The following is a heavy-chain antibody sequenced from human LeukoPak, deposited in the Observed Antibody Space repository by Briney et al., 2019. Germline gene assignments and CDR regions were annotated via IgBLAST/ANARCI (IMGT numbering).Heavy chain of an antibody. Sequence: GGALRLSCAASGLTFSSYWMTWVRQAPGKGLEWVATIKYDGSETYYVDSVRGRFSIPRDNAKNPLYLQMNSLRAEDTAVYYCARDSTLSNYWGQGTLVTVSS. CDR2: IKYDGSET. J-gene: IGHJ4*02. CDR1: GLTFSSYW. D-gene: IGHD3-16*01. CDR3: ARDSTLSNY. V-gene: IGHV3-7*04.